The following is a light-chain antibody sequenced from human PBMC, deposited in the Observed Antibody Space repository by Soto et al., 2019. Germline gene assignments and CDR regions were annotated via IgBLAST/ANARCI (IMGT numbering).Light chain of an antibody. V-gene: IGKV3-20*01. CDR2: GAS. Sequence: EIVLTQSPGTLSLCPGERATLSCRASQGVSSSNLAWYQQKPGQAPRPLIYGASRRATGIPDRFSGSGSGTDFTLTISRLEPEDFAVYYCQQFGSSPLFTFGPGTKVDVK. CDR1: QGVSSSN. CDR3: QQFGSSPLFT. J-gene: IGKJ3*01.